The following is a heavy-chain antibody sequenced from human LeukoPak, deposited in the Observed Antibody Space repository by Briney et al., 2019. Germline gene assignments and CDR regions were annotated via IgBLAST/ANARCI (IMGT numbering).Heavy chain of an antibody. J-gene: IGHJ6*03. CDR2: INSDGSST. CDR1: GFTFSSYW. Sequence: GGSLRLSCAASGFTFSSYWMHWVRQAPGKGLVWASRINSDGSSTSYADSVKGRFTISRDNAKNTLYLQMNSLRAEDTAVYYCAREGSSSSWYGGYYYYYMDVWGKGTTVTVSS. CDR3: AREGSSSSWYGGYYYYYMDV. V-gene: IGHV3-74*01. D-gene: IGHD6-13*01.